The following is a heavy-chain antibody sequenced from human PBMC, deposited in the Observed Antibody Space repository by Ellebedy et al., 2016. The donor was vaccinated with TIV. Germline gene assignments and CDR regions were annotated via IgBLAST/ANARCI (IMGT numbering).Heavy chain of an antibody. D-gene: IGHD2-2*01. CDR3: AREFPALGLADY. CDR1: GFTFSSYG. J-gene: IGHJ4*02. Sequence: GESLKISXAASGFTFSSYGMHWVRQAPGKGLEWVAVIWYDGSNKYYADSVKGRFTISRDNSKNTLYLQMNSLRAEDTAVYYCAREFPALGLADYWGQGTLVTVSS. CDR2: IWYDGSNK. V-gene: IGHV3-33*01.